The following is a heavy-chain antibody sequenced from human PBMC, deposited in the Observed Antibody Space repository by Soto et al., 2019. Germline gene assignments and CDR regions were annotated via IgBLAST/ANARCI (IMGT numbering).Heavy chain of an antibody. CDR3: ARGFTVLLWFGEPTDPGDY. V-gene: IGHV1-8*01. D-gene: IGHD3-10*01. CDR2: MNPNSGNT. Sequence: QVQLVQSGAEVKKPGASVKVSCKASGYTFTSYDINWVRQATGQGLEWMGWMNPNSGNTGYAQKFQGRVTMTRNTSIRTDYLVLSSLRSEDTAVDYCARGFTVLLWFGEPTDPGDYWRQGTLVTVSS. CDR1: GYTFTSYD. J-gene: IGHJ4*02.